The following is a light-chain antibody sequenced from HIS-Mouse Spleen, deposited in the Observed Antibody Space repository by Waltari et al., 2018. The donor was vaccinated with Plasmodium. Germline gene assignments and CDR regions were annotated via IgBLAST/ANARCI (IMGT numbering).Light chain of an antibody. CDR3: CSYAGSSTNWV. CDR2: EGS. J-gene: IGLJ3*02. Sequence: QSALTQPASVSGSPGQSITISCTGTSSDVGSYNLVSWYQQHPGKAPKLMIYEGSKRPSGVYNRVSGSKSGNTASLTISGLQAEDEADYYCCSYAGSSTNWVFGGGTKLTVL. CDR1: SSDVGSYNL. V-gene: IGLV2-23*01.